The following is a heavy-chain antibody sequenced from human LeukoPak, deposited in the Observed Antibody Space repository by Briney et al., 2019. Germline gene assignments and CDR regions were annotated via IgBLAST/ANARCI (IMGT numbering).Heavy chain of an antibody. V-gene: IGHV3-30*02. D-gene: IGHD6-6*01. CDR2: IRYDGSNK. Sequence: GGSLRLSCTASGFTFRIYWMSWVRQAPGRGLEWVAFIRYDGSNKYYADSVKGRFTISRDNSKNTLYLQMNSLRAEDTAVYYCSSSSSYFDYWGQGTLVTVSS. J-gene: IGHJ4*02. CDR1: GFTFRIYW. CDR3: SSSSSYFDY.